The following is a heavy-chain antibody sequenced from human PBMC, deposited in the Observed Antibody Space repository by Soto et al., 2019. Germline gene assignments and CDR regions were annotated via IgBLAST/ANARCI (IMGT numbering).Heavy chain of an antibody. CDR3: ARYCSSTSCQFDP. Sequence: ASVKVSCKASGYTFTGYYIHWVRQAPGQGLEWMGGINPNSGASNYAQKFQGRVTMTRDTSISTAYMELSRLRSDDTAVYYCARYCSSTSCQFDPWGQGTLVTVSS. D-gene: IGHD2-2*01. CDR1: GYTFTGYY. V-gene: IGHV1-2*02. J-gene: IGHJ5*02. CDR2: INPNSGAS.